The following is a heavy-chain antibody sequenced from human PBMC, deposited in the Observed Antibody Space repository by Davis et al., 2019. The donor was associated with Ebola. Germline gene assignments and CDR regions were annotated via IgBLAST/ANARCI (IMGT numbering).Heavy chain of an antibody. Sequence: SETLSLTCTVSGGSISSGGYSWSWIRQPPGKGLEWIGEINHSGSTNYNPSLKSRVTISVDTSKNQFSLKLSSVTAADTGVYYCAGVTKVVGDWFDPWGQGTLVTVSS. CDR1: GGSISSGGYS. CDR3: AGVTKVVGDWFDP. J-gene: IGHJ5*02. V-gene: IGHV4-61*08. D-gene: IGHD1-26*01. CDR2: INHSGST.